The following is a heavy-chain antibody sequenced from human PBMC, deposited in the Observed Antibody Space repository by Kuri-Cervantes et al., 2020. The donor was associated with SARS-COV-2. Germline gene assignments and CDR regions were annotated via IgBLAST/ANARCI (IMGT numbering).Heavy chain of an antibody. D-gene: IGHD2-15*01. J-gene: IGHJ4*02. CDR3: SRELGGGSV. V-gene: IGHV3-21*01. CDR1: GFTFSSYS. CDR2: ISSSSSFI. Sequence: LSLTRAASGFTFSSYSMNWVRPAPGKGLELAYSISSSSSFIYSADSVKGRFTISRDNAKNSLYLQMNSLRAEDTAVYYCSRELGGGSVWGQGTLVTVSS.